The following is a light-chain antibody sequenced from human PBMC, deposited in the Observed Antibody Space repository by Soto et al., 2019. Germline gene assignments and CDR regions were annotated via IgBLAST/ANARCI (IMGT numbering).Light chain of an antibody. CDR2: DVT. J-gene: IGLJ3*02. CDR3: CSYAGNSYAGIYNVR. CDR1: SSDVGAYNY. V-gene: IGLV2-11*01. Sequence: QSALTQPRSVSGSPGQSVTISCTGTSSDVGAYNYVSWYQQHPGKAPKLIIYDVTKRPSGVPDRFSGSKSGNTASLTISGLQAEDEADYYCCSYAGNSYAGIYNVRFGGGTKVTVL.